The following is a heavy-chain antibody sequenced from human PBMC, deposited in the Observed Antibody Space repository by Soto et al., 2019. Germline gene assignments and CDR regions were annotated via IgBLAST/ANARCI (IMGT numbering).Heavy chain of an antibody. CDR3: AKARVATMIVVAINDAFDI. CDR2: ISGSGGST. V-gene: IGHV3-23*01. Sequence: PVGSLRLSCAASGFTFSSYAMSWVRQAPGKGLEWVSAISGSGGSTYYADSVKGRFTISRDNSKNTLYLQMNSLRAEDTAVYYCAKARVATMIVVAINDAFDIWGQGTMVTGSS. CDR1: GFTFSSYA. J-gene: IGHJ3*02. D-gene: IGHD3-22*01.